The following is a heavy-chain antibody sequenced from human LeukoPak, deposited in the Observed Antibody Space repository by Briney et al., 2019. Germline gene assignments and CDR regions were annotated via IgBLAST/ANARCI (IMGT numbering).Heavy chain of an antibody. V-gene: IGHV4-59*01. Sequence: SETLSLTCTVSGGSISSYYWSWIRQPPGKGLEWIGYIYYSGSTNYNPSLKSRVTISVDTAKNQFSLKLSSVTAADTAVYYCARELRIQLWLEGTYYYMDVWGKGTTVTVSS. CDR3: ARELRIQLWLEGTYYYMDV. D-gene: IGHD5-18*01. CDR2: IYYSGST. CDR1: GGSISSYY. J-gene: IGHJ6*03.